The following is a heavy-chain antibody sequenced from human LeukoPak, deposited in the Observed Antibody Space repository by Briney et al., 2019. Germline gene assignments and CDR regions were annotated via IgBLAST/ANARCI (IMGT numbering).Heavy chain of an antibody. CDR3: ARVGYSGYDYDY. J-gene: IGHJ4*02. V-gene: IGHV3-23*01. D-gene: IGHD5-12*01. Sequence: GGSLRLSCEASGFPFSSYAMSWVRQAPGKGLEWVSVISGSGDSTYYADSVEGRCISSRDNSKDALYLQMNSLRAEDTAVYYCARVGYSGYDYDYWGQGTLVTVSS. CDR1: GFPFSSYA. CDR2: ISGSGDST.